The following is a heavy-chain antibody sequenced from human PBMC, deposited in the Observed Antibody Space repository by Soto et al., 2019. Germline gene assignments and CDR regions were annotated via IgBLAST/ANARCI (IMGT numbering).Heavy chain of an antibody. J-gene: IGHJ3*02. V-gene: IGHV1-24*01. CDR2: FDPEDGET. CDR3: ARDQSRITMIVVALDAFDI. Sequence: GASVKVSCKVSGYTLTELSMHWVRQAPGKGLEWMGGFDPEDGETIYAQKFQGRVTMTEDTSTDTAYMELSSLRSDDTAVYYCARDQSRITMIVVALDAFDIWGQGTMVTVSS. CDR1: GYTLTELS. D-gene: IGHD3-22*01.